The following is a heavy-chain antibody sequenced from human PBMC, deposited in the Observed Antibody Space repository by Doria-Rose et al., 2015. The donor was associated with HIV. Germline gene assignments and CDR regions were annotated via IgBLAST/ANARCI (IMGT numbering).Heavy chain of an antibody. D-gene: IGHD6-13*01. CDR2: IFSDDDR. J-gene: IGHJ4*02. V-gene: IGHV2-26*01. Sequence: SGPVLVKPTETLTLTCTVSGVSLSSPGMGVSWIRQPPGKALEWLANIFSDDDRSYNTSLKSILTISRGTSKSHVVLTMTDMDPVDTATYYCARIKSSRWYHKYYFDFWGQGTLVIVSA. CDR1: GVSLSSPGMG. CDR3: ARIKSSRWYHKYYFDF.